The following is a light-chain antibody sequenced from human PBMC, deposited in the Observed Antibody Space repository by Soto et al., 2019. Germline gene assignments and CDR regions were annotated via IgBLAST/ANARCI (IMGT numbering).Light chain of an antibody. Sequence: HSVLTQPPSASETPGQRVTISCSGSSSNIGGNTVDWFQQLPGTAPKLLVYNNDQRPSGVPDRFSGSKSGTSASLAISGLQSEDEADYYCAAWDDSLNGVVFGGGTKLTVL. CDR3: AAWDDSLNGVV. CDR1: SSNIGGNT. V-gene: IGLV1-44*01. J-gene: IGLJ2*01. CDR2: NND.